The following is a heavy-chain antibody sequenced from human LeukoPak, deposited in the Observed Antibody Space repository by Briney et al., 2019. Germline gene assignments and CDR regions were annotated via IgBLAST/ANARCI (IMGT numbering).Heavy chain of an antibody. V-gene: IGHV4-39*01. J-gene: IGHJ6*04. Sequence: SETLSLTCTVSGGSISSGSYYWGWIRQPPGKGLEWIGSMYHNRGTYYNPSLKSRVTISMDTSKNQFSLRLSSVTAADTAVYYCASYYASGVSAYDYFGMDVWGKGTTVTVSS. CDR2: MYHNRGT. CDR3: ASYYASGVSAYDYFGMDV. CDR1: GGSISSGSYY. D-gene: IGHD3-10*01.